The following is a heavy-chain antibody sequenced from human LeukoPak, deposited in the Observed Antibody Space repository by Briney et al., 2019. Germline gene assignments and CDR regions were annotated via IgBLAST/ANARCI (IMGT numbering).Heavy chain of an antibody. D-gene: IGHD1-26*01. CDR2: IIPIFGTA. V-gene: IGHV1-69*13. CDR1: GGTFSSYA. CDR3: ARESVVGATLDY. Sequence: SVTVSCKASGGTFSSYAISWVRQAPGQGLEWMGGIIPIFGTANYAQKFQGRVTITADESTSTAYMELSSLRSEDTAVYYCARESVVGATLDYWGQGTLVTVSS. J-gene: IGHJ4*02.